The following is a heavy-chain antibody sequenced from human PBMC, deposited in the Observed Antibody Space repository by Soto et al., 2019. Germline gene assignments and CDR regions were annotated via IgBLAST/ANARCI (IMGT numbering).Heavy chain of an antibody. Sequence: PGESLKISCKGSGYSFTSYWIGWVRQMPGKGLEWMGIIYPGDPDTRYSPSFQGQVTISADKSISTAYLQWSSLKASDTAMYYCARRISYDSSGYYYEGPSDYFDYWGQGTLVTVSS. J-gene: IGHJ4*02. D-gene: IGHD3-22*01. CDR2: IYPGDPDT. CDR3: ARRISYDSSGYYYEGPSDYFDY. CDR1: GYSFTSYW. V-gene: IGHV5-51*01.